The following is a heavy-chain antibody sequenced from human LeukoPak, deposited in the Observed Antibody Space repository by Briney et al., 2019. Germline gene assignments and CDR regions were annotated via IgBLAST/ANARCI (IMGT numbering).Heavy chain of an antibody. CDR2: IPYDGSNK. CDR1: GFSLSRNG. D-gene: IGHD6-13*01. CDR3: AKDLGIAAAVPSDY. Sequence: GGSQRLSCATSGFSLSRNGMHWVRQAPGKGLEWVAVIPYDGSNKYYADSVKGRFTISRDNSKNTLYLQMNSLRAEDTAVYYCAKDLGIAAAVPSDYWGQGTLVTVSS. J-gene: IGHJ4*02. V-gene: IGHV3-30*02.